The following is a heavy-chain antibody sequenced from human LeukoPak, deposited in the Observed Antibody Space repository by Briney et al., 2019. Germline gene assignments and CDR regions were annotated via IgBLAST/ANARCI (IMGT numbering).Heavy chain of an antibody. CDR2: ISGSGGST. D-gene: IGHD5/OR15-5a*01. CDR1: GFTFSSYA. Sequence: PGGSLRLSCAASGFTFSSYAMSWVRQAPGKGLEWVSAISGSGGSTYYADSVKGRFTISRDNSKNTLYLQMNSLRAEDTAVYYCARDRRVYTDLFDYWGQGTLVTVSS. V-gene: IGHV3-23*01. J-gene: IGHJ4*02. CDR3: ARDRRVYTDLFDY.